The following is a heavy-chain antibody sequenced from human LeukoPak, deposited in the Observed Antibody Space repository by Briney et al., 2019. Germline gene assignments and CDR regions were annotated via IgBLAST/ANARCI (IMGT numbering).Heavy chain of an antibody. Sequence: SETLSLTCTVSGGSISSSSYYWGWIRQPPGTGLEWIGSIYYSGSTYYNPSLKSRITISVDTSKNQFSLKLSSVTAADTAVYYCARDFDIVVVVGRLRPHNWFDPWGQGTLVTVSS. V-gene: IGHV4-39*07. D-gene: IGHD2-15*01. CDR3: ARDFDIVVVVGRLRPHNWFDP. CDR2: IYYSGST. J-gene: IGHJ5*02. CDR1: GGSISSSSYY.